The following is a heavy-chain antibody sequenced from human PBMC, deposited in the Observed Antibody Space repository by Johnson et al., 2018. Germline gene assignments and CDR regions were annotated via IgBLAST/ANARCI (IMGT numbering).Heavy chain of an antibody. J-gene: IGHJ1*01. Sequence: QVQLVQSGGGVVQPGRSLRLSCAVSGFTFSTYVMSWVRQAPGKGLEWVAFTSHEGSNYWFADSVKGRFTISRDDAKNSLYLQMNSLRAEDTAVYSWASHPGGTQHWGQGTMVTVSS. V-gene: IGHV3-30*03. CDR2: TSHEGSNY. CDR3: ASHPGGTQH. D-gene: IGHD3/OR15-3a*01. CDR1: GFTFSTYV.